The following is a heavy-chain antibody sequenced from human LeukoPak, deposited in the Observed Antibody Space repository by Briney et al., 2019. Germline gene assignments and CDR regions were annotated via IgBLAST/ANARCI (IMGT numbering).Heavy chain of an antibody. Sequence: GGSLRLSCAASGLSFGGSAMPWVRQASGRGLEWLGRIRSKANSYVTAYAASVNGRFIISRDDSRNTAYLQMNSLQTEDTAVYYCTRHSDKYCSGAGCYVYNFYGMDVWGQGTTVTVSS. CDR2: IRSKANSYVT. CDR1: GLSFGGSA. J-gene: IGHJ6*02. CDR3: TRHSDKYCSGAGCYVYNFYGMDV. D-gene: IGHD2-15*01. V-gene: IGHV3-73*01.